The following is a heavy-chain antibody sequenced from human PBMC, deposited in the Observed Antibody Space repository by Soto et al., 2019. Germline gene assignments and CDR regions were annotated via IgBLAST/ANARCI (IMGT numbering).Heavy chain of an antibody. CDR1: GFTFSGYW. D-gene: IGHD6-13*01. Sequence: EVQLVESGGGLVQPGGSLRLSCAASGFTFSGYWMHWVRQVPGKRPVWVSRINSDGSSTSYADSVKGRFTISRDNAKNTLYLQMNSLRAEDTAVYYCARGYSSSWPNGLDIWGQGTMVTVSS. CDR2: INSDGSST. CDR3: ARGYSSSWPNGLDI. J-gene: IGHJ3*02. V-gene: IGHV3-74*01.